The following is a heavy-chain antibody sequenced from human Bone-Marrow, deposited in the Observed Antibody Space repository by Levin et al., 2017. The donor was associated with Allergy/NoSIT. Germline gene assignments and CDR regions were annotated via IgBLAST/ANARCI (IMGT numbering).Heavy chain of an antibody. V-gene: IGHV4-31*02. CDR3: ARLDGYSFDY. Sequence: SQTLSLTCTVSGGSICSAGYHWTWIRQYPGKGLEWIGYISYRGSTYFNPSLKSRLTMSIDTSEQHFSLNLTSVSAADTAIYYCARLDGYSFDYRGQGALVTVSS. CDR1: GGSICSAGYH. D-gene: IGHD1-1*01. J-gene: IGHJ4*02. CDR2: ISYRGST.